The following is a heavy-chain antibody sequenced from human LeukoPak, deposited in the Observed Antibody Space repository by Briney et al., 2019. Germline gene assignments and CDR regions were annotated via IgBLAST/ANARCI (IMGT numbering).Heavy chain of an antibody. CDR1: GFTFSNAW. CDR2: IKTKIEGGTT. CDR3: NTRIAAAGTPDY. J-gene: IGHJ4*02. D-gene: IGHD6-13*01. Sequence: GGSLRLSCVASGFTFSNAWMSWVRQAPGKGLEWVGHIKTKIEGGTTDFAAPVKGRFTISRDDSKNTLYLQMNSLKTEDTAVYYCNTRIAAAGTPDYWGQGTLVTVSS. V-gene: IGHV3-15*01.